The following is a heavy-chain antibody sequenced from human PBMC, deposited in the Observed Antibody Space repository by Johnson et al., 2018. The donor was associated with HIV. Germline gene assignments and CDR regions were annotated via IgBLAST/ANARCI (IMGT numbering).Heavy chain of an antibody. D-gene: IGHD3-10*01. CDR3: AKDRNYGSGRYPDAFDI. J-gene: IGHJ3*02. Sequence: VQLVESGGGVVRPGGSLRLSCAASGFTFDDYGMSWVRQAPGKGLEWVSGINWNSGSIGYADSVKGRFTISRDNAKNSLYLQMNSLRAEDTALYYCAKDRNYGSGRYPDAFDIWGQGTMVTVAS. V-gene: IGHV3-20*04. CDR1: GFTFDDYG. CDR2: INWNSGSI.